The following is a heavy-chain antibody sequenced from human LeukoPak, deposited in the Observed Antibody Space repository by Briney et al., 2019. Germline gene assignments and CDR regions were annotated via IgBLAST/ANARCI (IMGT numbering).Heavy chain of an antibody. J-gene: IGHJ3*02. CDR3: AGHPSGAFDI. Sequence: EPSETLSLTCTVSGGSISSYYWSWIRQPPGKGLEWIGYIYYSGSTNYNPSLKSRVTISVDTSKNQFSLKLSSVTAADTAVYYCAGHPSGAFDIWGQGTMVTVSS. CDR2: IYYSGST. CDR1: GGSISSYY. V-gene: IGHV4-59*08.